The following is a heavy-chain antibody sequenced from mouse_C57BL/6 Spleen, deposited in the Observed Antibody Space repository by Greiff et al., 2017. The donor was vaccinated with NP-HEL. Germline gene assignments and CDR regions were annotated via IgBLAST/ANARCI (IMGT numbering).Heavy chain of an antibody. J-gene: IGHJ3*01. V-gene: IGHV5-17*01. CDR1: GFTFSDYG. Sequence: EVQVVESGGGLVKPGGSLKLSCAASGFTFSDYGMHWVRQAPEKGLEWVAYISSGSSTIYYADTVKGRFTISRDNAKNTLFLQMTSLRSEDTAMYYCAREGTSAWFAYWGQGTLVTVSA. CDR3: AREGTSAWFAY. CDR2: ISSGSSTI. D-gene: IGHD3-1*01.